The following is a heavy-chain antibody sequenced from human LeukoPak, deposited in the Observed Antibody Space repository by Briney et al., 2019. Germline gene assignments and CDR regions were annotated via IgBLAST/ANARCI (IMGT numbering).Heavy chain of an antibody. CDR1: GYTFTGYY. V-gene: IGHV1-2*02. CDR2: MNPNSGGS. CDR3: ATRVVAGIPYYFDH. D-gene: IGHD6-19*01. J-gene: IGHJ4*02. Sequence: ASVKVSCTTSGYTFTGYYMHWVRQAPGPGLEWMGWMNPNSGGSNYAQKFQGRVTMTRDTSIGTAYMELSSLRSDDTAVYYCATRVVAGIPYYFDHWGQGTLVTVSS.